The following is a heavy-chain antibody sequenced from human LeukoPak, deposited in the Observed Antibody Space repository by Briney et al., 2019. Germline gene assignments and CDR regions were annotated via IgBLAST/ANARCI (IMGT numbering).Heavy chain of an antibody. D-gene: IGHD2/OR15-2a*01. CDR1: GFSLSSYA. V-gene: IGHV3-23*01. CDR3: ARDRGLVTPEYSFDY. CDR2: ISSTDAGT. J-gene: IGHJ4*02. Sequence: PGGSLRLSCAASGFSLSSYAMSWVRQAPGKGLEWVSAISSTDAGTYHADSVRGRFTISRDSSKNTLYLQMNSLRVEDTAVYYCARDRGLVTPEYSFDYWGQGTLVTVSS.